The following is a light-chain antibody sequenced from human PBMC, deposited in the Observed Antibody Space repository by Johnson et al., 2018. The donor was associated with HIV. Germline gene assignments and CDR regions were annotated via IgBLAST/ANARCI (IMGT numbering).Light chain of an antibody. V-gene: IGLV1-51*02. CDR3: GPWDSRLRNV. CDR1: SSNIGNNY. Sequence: QSVLTQPPSVSAAPGQKVTISCSGSSSNIGNNYVSWYQQLPGTAPKLLIYENNKRPSGFPDRFSGSKSGTSATLGITGLQTGDEADYYCGPWDSRLRNVFGTGTKVTVL. J-gene: IGLJ1*01. CDR2: ENN.